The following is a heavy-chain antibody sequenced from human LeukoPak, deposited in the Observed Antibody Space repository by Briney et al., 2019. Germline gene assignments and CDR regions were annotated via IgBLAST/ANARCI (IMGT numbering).Heavy chain of an antibody. CDR2: IYTSGST. V-gene: IGHV4-4*07. CDR3: ARDSRLYYYYYYMDV. D-gene: IGHD2-2*01. Sequence: TSETLSPTCTVSGGSISSYYWSWIRQPAGKGLEWIGRIYTSGSTNYNPSLKSRVAMSVDTSKNQFSLKLSSVTAADTVVYYCARDSRLYYYYYYMDVWGKGTTVTVSS. J-gene: IGHJ6*03. CDR1: GGSISSYY.